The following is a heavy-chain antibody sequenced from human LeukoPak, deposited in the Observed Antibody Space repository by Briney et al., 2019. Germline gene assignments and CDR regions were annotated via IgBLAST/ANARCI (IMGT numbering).Heavy chain of an antibody. J-gene: IGHJ4*02. V-gene: IGHV3-23*01. CDR3: AKRPAYDSSGSVRDY. D-gene: IGHD3-22*01. CDR2: ISGSGGST. CDR1: GFTISSYA. Sequence: GGSLRLSCAASGFTISSYAMSWVCQAPGKGLEWVSAISGSGGSTYYADSVKGRFTISRDNSRNTLYLQMNSLRAEDTAVYYCAKRPAYDSSGSVRDYWGQGTLVTVSS.